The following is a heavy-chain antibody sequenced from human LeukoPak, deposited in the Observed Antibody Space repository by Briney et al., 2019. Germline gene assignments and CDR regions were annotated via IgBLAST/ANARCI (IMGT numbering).Heavy chain of an antibody. D-gene: IGHD6-19*01. J-gene: IGHJ5*02. CDR2: INYSGVST. Sequence: GGTLRLSCAASGFTFSNHDMTWIRQAPGKGLEWVSVINYSGVSTNYADSVKGRFTISRDNSKNTVYLQMNSLRVEDTAVYYCVREGGSDWYSGWFDPWGQGTLVTVSS. CDR1: GFTFSNHD. V-gene: IGHV3-23*01. CDR3: VREGGSDWYSGWFDP.